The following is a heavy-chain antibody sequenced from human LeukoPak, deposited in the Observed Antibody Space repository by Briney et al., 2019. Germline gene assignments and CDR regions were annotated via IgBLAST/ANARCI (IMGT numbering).Heavy chain of an antibody. D-gene: IGHD3-10*01. J-gene: IGHJ6*02. CDR2: IYYSGST. CDR3: ARDPLGESMVRGVTYYYYYGMDV. Sequence: SETLSLTCAVYGGSFSSYYWSWIRQPPGKGLEWIGYIYYSGSTNYNPSLKSRVTISVDTSKNQFSLKLSSVTAADTAVYYCARDPLGESMVRGVTYYYYYGMDVWGQGTTVTVSS. CDR1: GGSFSSYY. V-gene: IGHV4-59*01.